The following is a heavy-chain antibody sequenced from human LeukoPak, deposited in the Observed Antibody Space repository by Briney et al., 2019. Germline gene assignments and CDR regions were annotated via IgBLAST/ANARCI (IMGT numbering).Heavy chain of an antibody. CDR1: GYTLTELS. J-gene: IGHJ1*01. D-gene: IGHD6-19*01. CDR3: ATVGSGWEAEYFQH. V-gene: IGHV1-24*01. Sequence: ASVKVSCKVSGYTLTELSMHWVRQAPGKGLEWMGGFDPEDGETIYAQKFQGRVTMTEDTSTDTAYMELSSLRSEDTAVYYCATVGSGWEAEYFQHWGQGTLVTVSS. CDR2: FDPEDGET.